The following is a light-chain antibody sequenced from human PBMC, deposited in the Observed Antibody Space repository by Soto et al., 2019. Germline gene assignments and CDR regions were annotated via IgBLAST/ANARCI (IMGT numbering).Light chain of an antibody. CDR1: SSNIGSNT. V-gene: IGLV1-44*01. Sequence: QSVLTQPPSASGTPGQRVTISCSGSSSNIGSNTVNWYQQLPGTAPKLLIYSNNQRPSGVPDRFSDSKSGTSASLAISGLQSEDEADYYCAAWDDSLNGQVVFGGGTKLTVL. CDR2: SNN. CDR3: AAWDDSLNGQVV. J-gene: IGLJ2*01.